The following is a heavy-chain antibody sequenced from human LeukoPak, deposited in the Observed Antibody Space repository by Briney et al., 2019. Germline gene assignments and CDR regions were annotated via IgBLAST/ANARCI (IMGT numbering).Heavy chain of an antibody. CDR3: ARVGYYDSSGYHHAFDI. Sequence: PGGSLRLSCAASGFTFSSYSMNWVRQAPGKGLEWVSSISSSSSYIYYADSVKGRFTISRDNAKNPLYLQMNSLRAGDTAVYYCARVGYYDSSGYHHAFDIWGQGTMVTVSS. CDR2: ISSSSSYI. J-gene: IGHJ3*02. V-gene: IGHV3-21*01. CDR1: GFTFSSYS. D-gene: IGHD3-22*01.